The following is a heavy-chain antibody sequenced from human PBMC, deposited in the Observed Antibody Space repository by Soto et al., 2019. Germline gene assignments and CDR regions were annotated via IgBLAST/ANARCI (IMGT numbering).Heavy chain of an antibody. J-gene: IGHJ4*02. D-gene: IGHD1-26*01. V-gene: IGHV2-5*02. CDR2: IYWDDSK. CDR3: AHAYGGRSLY. Sequence: QITLKESGPTLVKPTQTLTLTCTFSGFSLTTDRVGVGWIRQPPGEALEWLAVIYWDDSKTYRPSLESSITLTQETSKNQVALTMTNMASLDTAPYYCAHAYGGRSLYWGQGTLVTVSS. CDR1: GFSLTTDRVG.